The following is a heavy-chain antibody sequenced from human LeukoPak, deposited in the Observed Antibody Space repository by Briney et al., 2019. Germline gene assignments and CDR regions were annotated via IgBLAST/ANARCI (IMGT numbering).Heavy chain of an antibody. V-gene: IGHV3-30*02. CDR3: AKDRCSSSTCREAFEI. D-gene: IGHD2-2*01. Sequence: GGSLRLSCAVSGFTFSRYGMHWIRQAPGKGMEWVAFIWYDGKNDQEYAESVKGRFTISRDNSKNTLYLQMNSLRTEDTAMYYCAKDRCSSSTCREAFEIWGQGTLVTVTS. CDR1: GFTFSRYG. CDR2: IWYDGKNDQ. J-gene: IGHJ3*02.